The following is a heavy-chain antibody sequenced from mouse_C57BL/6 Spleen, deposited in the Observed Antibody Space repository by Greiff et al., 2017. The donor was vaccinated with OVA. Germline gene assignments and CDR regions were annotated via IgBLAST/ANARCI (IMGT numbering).Heavy chain of an antibody. CDR2: INPSNGGT. V-gene: IGHV1-53*01. CDR3: ARGSAHWFAY. Sequence: QVQLQQPGAELVKPGASVKMSCKASGYTFTSYWITWVKQRPGQGLEWIGNINPSNGGTNYNEKFKSKATLTVDKSSSTAYMQLSSLTSEDSAVYYCARGSAHWFAYWGQGTLVTVSA. J-gene: IGHJ3*01. CDR1: GYTFTSYW. D-gene: IGHD3-2*02.